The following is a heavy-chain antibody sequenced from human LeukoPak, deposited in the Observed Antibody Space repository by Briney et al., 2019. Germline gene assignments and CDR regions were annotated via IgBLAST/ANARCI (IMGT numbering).Heavy chain of an antibody. V-gene: IGHV3-30*18. CDR1: GFTFSSYS. Sequence: GGSLRLSCAASGFTFSSYSMNWVRQAPGKGVEWVVVISADGDTKYYADSVKGRFTISRDNSKNTVYLEMNSLREEDTAVYYCAKEGAWGNWYFDLWGRGTLVTVSS. CDR3: AKEGAWGNWYFDL. D-gene: IGHD3-16*01. CDR2: ISADGDTK. J-gene: IGHJ2*01.